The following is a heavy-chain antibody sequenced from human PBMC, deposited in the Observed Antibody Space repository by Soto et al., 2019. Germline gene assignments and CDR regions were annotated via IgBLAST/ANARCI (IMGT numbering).Heavy chain of an antibody. CDR3: ARVPITGTTGYYYYGMDV. CDR1: GYTFTGYY. V-gene: IGHV1-2*04. D-gene: IGHD1-20*01. CDR2: INPNRGGT. J-gene: IGHJ6*02. Sequence: QVQLVQSGAEVKKPGASVKVSCKASGYTFTGYYMHWVRQAPGQGLEWMGWINPNRGGTNYAQKFQGWVTMTRDTSISTAYMELSRLRSDDTAVYYCARVPITGTTGYYYYGMDVWGQGTTVTVSS.